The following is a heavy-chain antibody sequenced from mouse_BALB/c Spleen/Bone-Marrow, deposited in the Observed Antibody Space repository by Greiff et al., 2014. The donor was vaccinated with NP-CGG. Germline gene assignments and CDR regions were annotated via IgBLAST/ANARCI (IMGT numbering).Heavy chain of an antibody. D-gene: IGHD2-14*01. J-gene: IGHJ4*01. CDR3: AREVHDDYAMDY. CDR1: GYTFTDYA. CDR2: ISTYYGDA. V-gene: IGHV1S137*01. Sequence: QVQLQQSGAELVRPGVSVKISCKGSGYTFTDYAMHWVKQSYAKSLEWIGVISTYYGDASYNQKFKGKATMTVDKSSSTAYMELARLTSEDSAIYYCAREVHDDYAMDYWGQGTSVTVSS.